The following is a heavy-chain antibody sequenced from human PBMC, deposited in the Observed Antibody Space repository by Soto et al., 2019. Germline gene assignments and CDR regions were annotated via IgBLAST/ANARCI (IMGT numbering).Heavy chain of an antibody. CDR1: GYTFSTYG. Sequence: QVQLVQSGAEVKKPGASVKVSCKASGYTFSTYGISWVRQAPGQGLEWVAWISTHNGNTDYAQKLQGRVTLTTDTSTSPAYMELRSLRSDDTAVYYCARERGVVEGDYWGQGTLVTVSS. CDR2: ISTHNGNT. J-gene: IGHJ4*02. CDR3: ARERGVVEGDY. D-gene: IGHD3-22*01. V-gene: IGHV1-18*01.